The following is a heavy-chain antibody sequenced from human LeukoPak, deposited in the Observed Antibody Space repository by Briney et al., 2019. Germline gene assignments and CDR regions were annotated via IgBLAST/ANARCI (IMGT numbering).Heavy chain of an antibody. J-gene: IGHJ4*02. V-gene: IGHV3-30*18. D-gene: IGHD4-17*01. CDR2: LSYDGTDK. CDR1: GFTLSEYV. CDR3: TKGEYGAYAGSLDY. Sequence: GGSLRLSCAASGFTLSEYVMHWVRQAPGKGLEWVADLSYDGTDKHYADSVKGRFSISRDNSKNALYLQMNSLRAEDTAVYYCTKGEYGAYAGSLDYRGQGTPVTVSS.